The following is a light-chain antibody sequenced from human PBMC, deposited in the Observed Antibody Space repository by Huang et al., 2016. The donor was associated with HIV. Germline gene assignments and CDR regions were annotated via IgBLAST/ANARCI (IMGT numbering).Light chain of an antibody. V-gene: IGKV3-15*01. CDR2: GAS. CDR3: QQYNNWPPMYT. J-gene: IGKJ2*01. Sequence: EMVLTQSPATRSMSPGQRATLSCRASQSVSRNLAWFQQKPGQAPRLLSYGASTRATGIPARFSGSGSGTEFTLTISSLQSEDFAVYYCQQYNNWPPMYTFGQGTKLEV. CDR1: QSVSRN.